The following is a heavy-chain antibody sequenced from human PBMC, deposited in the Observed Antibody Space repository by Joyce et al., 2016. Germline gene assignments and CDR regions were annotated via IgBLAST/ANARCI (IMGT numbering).Heavy chain of an antibody. J-gene: IGHJ6*03. V-gene: IGHV1-18*01. CDR1: GYTFTSSG. CDR3: ARGPASLTSEYHYYMEF. Sequence: QVQLVQSGAEVKKPGASVKVSCNISGYTFTSSGIHWVRQAPGQGLEWMGRISAYNGNTHYVQKFKGRVTMTTDTSTNTGYMELRSLRADDTALYYCARGPASLTSEYHYYMEFWGQGTAVSVSS. D-gene: IGHD3-9*01. CDR2: ISAYNGNT.